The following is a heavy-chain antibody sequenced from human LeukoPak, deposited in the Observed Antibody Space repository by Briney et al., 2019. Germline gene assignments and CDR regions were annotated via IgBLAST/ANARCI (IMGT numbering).Heavy chain of an antibody. D-gene: IGHD5-24*01. V-gene: IGHV3-23*01. CDR3: AKRDAYCFDY. CDR1: GFSFSSSA. J-gene: IGHJ4*02. CDR2: ITGSGAST. Sequence: GGSLRLSCAASGFSFSSSAMSWVRQAPGKGLEWVSAITGSGASTYYADSVKGRFTISRDNSKNTLYLQMDSLRAEDTAVYYCAKRDAYCFDYWGQGTLVTISS.